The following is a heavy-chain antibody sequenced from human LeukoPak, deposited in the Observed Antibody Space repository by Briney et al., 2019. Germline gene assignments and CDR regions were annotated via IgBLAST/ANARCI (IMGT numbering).Heavy chain of an antibody. CDR3: ARTHFDSLGWFDP. CDR2: INYSGST. Sequence: SETLSLTCTVSGGSMRSSNIYWGWIRQSPGKGVEWIGNINYSGSTYYNPSVKSRVTLSVDVSKNRFSLNLTSVTAADTALYFCARTHFDSLGWFDPWGQGIQVLVSS. D-gene: IGHD3-9*01. V-gene: IGHV4-39*07. J-gene: IGHJ5*02. CDR1: GGSMRSSNIY.